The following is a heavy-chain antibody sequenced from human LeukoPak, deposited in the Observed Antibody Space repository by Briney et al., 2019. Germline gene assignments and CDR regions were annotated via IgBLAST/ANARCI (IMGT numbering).Heavy chain of an antibody. CDR3: AREVGATTPNWFDP. J-gene: IGHJ5*02. Sequence: SETLSLTCAVYGGSFSGYYWSWIRQPPGKGLEWIGEINHSGSTNYNPSLKSRVTISVDTSKNQFSLKLSSVTAADTAVYYCAREVGATTPNWFDPWGQGTLVTVSS. CDR1: GGSFSGYY. CDR2: INHSGST. D-gene: IGHD1-26*01. V-gene: IGHV4-34*01.